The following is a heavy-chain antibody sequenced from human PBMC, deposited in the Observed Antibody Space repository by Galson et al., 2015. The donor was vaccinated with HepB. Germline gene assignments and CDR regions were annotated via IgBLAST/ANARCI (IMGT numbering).Heavy chain of an antibody. CDR2: ISSSSSYI. CDR3: ARGDGEGYYGMDV. J-gene: IGHJ6*02. CDR1: GFTFSSYS. Sequence: SLRLSCAASGFTFSSYSMNWVRQAPGKGLEWVSSISSSSSYIYYADSVKGRFTISRDNAKNSLYLQMNSLRAEDTAVYYCARGDGEGYYGMDVWGQGTPVTASS. V-gene: IGHV3-21*01. D-gene: IGHD2-21*01.